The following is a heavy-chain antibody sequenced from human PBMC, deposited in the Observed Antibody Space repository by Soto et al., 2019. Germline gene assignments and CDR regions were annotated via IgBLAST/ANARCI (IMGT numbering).Heavy chain of an antibody. V-gene: IGHV3-66*01. Sequence: PGGSLRLSCAASGVTVSSNYISWFRQAPGKGLEWVSVIYSGGSTYYADSVKGRFTISRDNSKNTLYLQMNSLRAEDTAVYHCARSTTVTTAFAFWAQGSQVLVSS. J-gene: IGHJ1*01. CDR2: IYSGGST. CDR3: ARSTTVTTAFAF. CDR1: GVTVSSNY. D-gene: IGHD4-4*01.